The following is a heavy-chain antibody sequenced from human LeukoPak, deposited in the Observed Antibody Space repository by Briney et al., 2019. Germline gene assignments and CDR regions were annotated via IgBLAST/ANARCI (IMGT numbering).Heavy chain of an antibody. V-gene: IGHV4-39*01. Sequence: SETLSLTCTVSGDSVSSSSYYWGWIRQPPGKGPQWIGNIYYSGSTYYNPSLRSRLTISLDTSKNQFSLTLSSVTAADTAVYYCARLQYYYDSNGYYSLYYFDYWGQGTVVTVSS. CDR2: IYYSGST. CDR1: GDSVSSSSYY. D-gene: IGHD3-22*01. J-gene: IGHJ4*02. CDR3: ARLQYYYDSNGYYSLYYFDY.